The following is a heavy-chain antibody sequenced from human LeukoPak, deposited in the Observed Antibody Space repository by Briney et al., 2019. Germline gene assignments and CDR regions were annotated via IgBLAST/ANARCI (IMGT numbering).Heavy chain of an antibody. CDR3: ARVGWEILNLHFDP. V-gene: IGHV3-7*03. D-gene: IGHD1-14*01. CDR2: IKKDGSQT. CDR1: GFTFSNKW. Sequence: EGSLRLSCVGSGFTFSNKWMTWVRQAPGKGPEWVATIKKDGSQTYYVGSVKGRFTISRDNAQNSLYLQMNGLRVEDTAIYSCARVGWEILNLHFDPWGQGTLVTVSS. J-gene: IGHJ5*02.